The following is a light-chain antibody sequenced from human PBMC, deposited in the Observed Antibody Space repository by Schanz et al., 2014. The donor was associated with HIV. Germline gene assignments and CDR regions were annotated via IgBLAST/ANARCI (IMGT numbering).Light chain of an antibody. CDR2: GNT. CDR3: GAWDSGRGAVV. V-gene: IGLV1-40*01. J-gene: IGLJ2*01. CDR1: RSNIGAGYD. Sequence: QSVLTQPPSVSGAPGQRVTISCTGSRSNIGAGYDVHWYQHLPGTAPKLLIYGNTNRPSGVPDRFSGSKSGTAASLAISGLQAEDEADYYCGAWDSGRGAVVFGGGTKLTVL.